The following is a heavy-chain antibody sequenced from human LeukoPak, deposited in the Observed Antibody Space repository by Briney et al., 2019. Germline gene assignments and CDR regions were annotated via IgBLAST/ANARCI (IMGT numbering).Heavy chain of an antibody. CDR3: ARARSGSLDY. Sequence: SETLSLTCTVSGGSISRYYWSWIRQPAGKGLEWVGRIYSSGSTNDNPSLKSRVTMSVDTSKNQFSLKLTSVTAADTAVYYCARARSGSLDYWGQGTLVTVSS. D-gene: IGHD6-19*01. CDR2: IYSSGST. CDR1: GGSISRYY. J-gene: IGHJ4*02. V-gene: IGHV4-4*07.